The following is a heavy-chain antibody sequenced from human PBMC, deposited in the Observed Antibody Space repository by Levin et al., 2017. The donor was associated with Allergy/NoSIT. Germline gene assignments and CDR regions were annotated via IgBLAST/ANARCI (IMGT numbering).Heavy chain of an antibody. CDR3: ASTIKALTTPDEGLDY. D-gene: IGHD4-11*01. CDR1: GGPIRSAGYY. CDR2: IYVTGST. V-gene: IGHV4-61*02. J-gene: IGHJ4*02. Sequence: SQTLSLTCTVSGGPIRSAGYYWSWIRQPAGKGLEWVGRIYVTGSTNYNPSLKSRVTISIDTSKSQFSLRLSSVTAADTAVYYCASTIKALTTPDEGLDYWGRGTLVTVSS.